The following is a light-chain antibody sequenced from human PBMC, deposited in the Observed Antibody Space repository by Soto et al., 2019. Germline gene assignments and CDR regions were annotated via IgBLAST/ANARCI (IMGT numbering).Light chain of an antibody. CDR2: EVS. CDR3: GSYTTTYVRI. CDR1: SSDVGGYNY. J-gene: IGLJ1*01. Sequence: QSALTQPASVSGSPGQSITISCTGTSSDVGGYNYVSWYQQHPGKAPKLMIYEVSNRPSGVSDRFSGSKSGTVASLTISGLQAADEADYYCGSYTTTYVRIFGTGTKLTVL. V-gene: IGLV2-14*01.